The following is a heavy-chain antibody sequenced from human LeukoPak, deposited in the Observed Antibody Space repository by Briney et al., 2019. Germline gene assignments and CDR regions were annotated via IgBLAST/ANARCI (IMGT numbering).Heavy chain of an antibody. V-gene: IGHV3-64D*06. J-gene: IGHJ4*02. Sequence: PGGSLRLSCSASGFTFSSYAMHWVRQAPGKGLEYVSAISSNGGSTYYADSVKGRFTISRDNSKNTLYLQMSSLRAEDTAVYYCVKSDYYDSSGTTDYWGQGTLVTVSS. CDR3: VKSDYYDSSGTTDY. D-gene: IGHD3-22*01. CDR2: ISSNGGST. CDR1: GFTFSSYA.